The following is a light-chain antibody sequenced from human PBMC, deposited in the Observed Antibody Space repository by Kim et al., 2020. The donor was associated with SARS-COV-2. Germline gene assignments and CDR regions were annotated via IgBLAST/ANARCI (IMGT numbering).Light chain of an antibody. J-gene: IGLJ3*02. Sequence: WVQLTCTLSSGHSTIAIAAHRHQPEKGPRYLMNLYSDGSHHKGVGVPVRFSGSGSGAARYLTIASLQSEDEAYYYWQTCGTGIWVFGGGTQLTVL. V-gene: IGLV4-69*01. CDR3: QTCGTGIWV. CDR1: SGHSTIA. CDR2: LYSDGSH.